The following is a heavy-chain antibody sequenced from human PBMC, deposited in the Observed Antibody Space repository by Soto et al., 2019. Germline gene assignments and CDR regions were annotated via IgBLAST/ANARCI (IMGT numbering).Heavy chain of an antibody. CDR2: ISVSGGSS. J-gene: IGHJ6*02. CDR1: GFAFSTYA. Sequence: TGGSLRLSCAASGFAFSTYAMTWVRQAPGKGLEWVSVISVSGGSSYYADSVKGRFTISRDNSKNTLFLQMNGLRAEDTAVYYCAKVTKRAAAGRYEYYKYGMDVWGQGTTVTVSS. CDR3: AKVTKRAAAGRYEYYKYGMDV. D-gene: IGHD6-13*01. V-gene: IGHV3-23*01.